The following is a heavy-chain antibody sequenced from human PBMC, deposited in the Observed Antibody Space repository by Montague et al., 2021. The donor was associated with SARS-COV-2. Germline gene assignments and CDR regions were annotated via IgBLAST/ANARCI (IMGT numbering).Heavy chain of an antibody. J-gene: IGHJ4*02. CDR3: AHRGVYGAGGYYDY. D-gene: IGHD3-10*01. V-gene: IGHV2-5*02. CDR2: IYWDDDK. CDR1: GFSLTTSRVG. Sequence: VKPTQTLTLTCTFSGFSLTTSRVGVGWIRQPPGKPLEWLALIYWDDDKRYSPSLKSRLTITKDTSKNQVVLAITNMDPVGTATYFCAHRGVYGAGGYYDYWGQGTLVTVSS.